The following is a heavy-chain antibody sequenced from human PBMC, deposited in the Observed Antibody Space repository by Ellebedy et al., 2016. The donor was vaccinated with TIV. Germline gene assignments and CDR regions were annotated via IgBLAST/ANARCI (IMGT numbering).Heavy chain of an antibody. CDR2: IYPGYSDT. Sequence: GESLKISXKGSGYSFTSYWIGWVRQMPGKGLEWMGIIYPGYSDTRYSPSFQGQVTISADKSISTAYLQWSSLKASDTAMYYCARLGDKVGGTRGFDYWGQGTLVTVSS. CDR3: ARLGDKVGGTRGFDY. CDR1: GYSFTSYW. J-gene: IGHJ4*02. V-gene: IGHV5-51*01. D-gene: IGHD1-26*01.